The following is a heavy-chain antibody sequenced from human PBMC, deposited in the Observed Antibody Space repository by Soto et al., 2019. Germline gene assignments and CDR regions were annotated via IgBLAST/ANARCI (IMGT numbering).Heavy chain of an antibody. CDR3: AKDRAPKHYDILTGYYKGGYYFGY. D-gene: IGHD3-9*01. V-gene: IGHV3-23*01. J-gene: IGHJ4*02. CDR1: GFTFSSYA. CDR2: ISGSGGST. Sequence: VGSLRLSCAASGFTFSSYAMSWVRQAPGKGLEWVSAISGSGGSTYYADSVKGRFTIFRDNSKNTLYLQMNSLRAEDTAVYYCAKDRAPKHYDILTGYYKGGYYFGYWGQGTLVTVSS.